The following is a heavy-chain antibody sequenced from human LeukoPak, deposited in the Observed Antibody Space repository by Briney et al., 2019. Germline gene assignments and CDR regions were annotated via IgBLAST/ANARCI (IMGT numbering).Heavy chain of an antibody. J-gene: IGHJ5*02. Sequence: GESLKISCKGSGYSFTSYWIGWVRQMPGKGLEWMGIIYPGDSDTRYSPSFQGQVTISADKSISTAYLQWSSQKASDTAMYYCARERYYYDSSGYYYEYNWFDPWGQGTLVTVSS. V-gene: IGHV5-51*03. D-gene: IGHD3-22*01. CDR2: IYPGDSDT. CDR1: GYSFTSYW. CDR3: ARERYYYDSSGYYYEYNWFDP.